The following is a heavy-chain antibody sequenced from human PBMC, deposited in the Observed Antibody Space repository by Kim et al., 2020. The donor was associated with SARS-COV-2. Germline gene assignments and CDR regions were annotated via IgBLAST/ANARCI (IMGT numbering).Heavy chain of an antibody. V-gene: IGHV3-30*18. D-gene: IGHD3-22*01. J-gene: IGHJ4*02. CDR2: ISYDGSNK. CDR1: GFTFSSYG. CDR3: AKVHDYYDSSGDFDY. Sequence: GGSLRLSCAASGFTFSSYGMHWVRQAPGKGLEWVAVISYDGSNKYYADSVKGRFTISRDNSKNTLYLQMNSLRAEDTAVYYCAKVHDYYDSSGDFDYWGQGTLVTVSS.